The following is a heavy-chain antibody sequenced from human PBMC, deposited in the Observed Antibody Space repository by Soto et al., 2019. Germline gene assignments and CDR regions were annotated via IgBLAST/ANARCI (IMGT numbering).Heavy chain of an antibody. Sequence: GGSLRLSCAASGFTFSSYSMNWVRQAPGKGLEWVSSISSSSSYIYYADSVKGRFTISRDNAKNSLYLQMNSLRAEDTAVYYCARVSLLGYYGSGPADYWGQGTLVTVSS. CDR2: ISSSSSYI. D-gene: IGHD3-10*01. CDR3: ARVSLLGYYGSGPADY. J-gene: IGHJ4*02. CDR1: GFTFSSYS. V-gene: IGHV3-21*01.